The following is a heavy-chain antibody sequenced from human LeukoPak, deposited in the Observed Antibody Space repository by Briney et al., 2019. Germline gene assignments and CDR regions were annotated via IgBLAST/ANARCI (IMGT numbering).Heavy chain of an antibody. D-gene: IGHD2-15*01. Sequence: GGSLRLSCAASGFTFSSYAMSWVRQAPGKGLEWVSGISGNAGSTYYADSVKGRFTISRDNAKNSLYLQMNSLRAEDTAVYYCARLMVAATFDYWGQGTLVTVSS. CDR1: GFTFSSYA. CDR2: ISGNAGST. CDR3: ARLMVAATFDY. J-gene: IGHJ4*02. V-gene: IGHV3-23*01.